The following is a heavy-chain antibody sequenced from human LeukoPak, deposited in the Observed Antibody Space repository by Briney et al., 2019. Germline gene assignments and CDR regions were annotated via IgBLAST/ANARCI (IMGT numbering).Heavy chain of an antibody. CDR1: GGTFSSYA. Sequence: GSSVKVSCKASGGTFSSYAISWVRQAPGQGLEWMGGIIPIFGTANYAQKFQGRVTITADESTRTAYMELSSLRSEDTAVYYCARDCTPKYNWNDPCFDYWGQGTLVTVSS. J-gene: IGHJ4*02. CDR3: ARDCTPKYNWNDPCFDY. D-gene: IGHD1-1*01. CDR2: IIPIFGTA. V-gene: IGHV1-69*01.